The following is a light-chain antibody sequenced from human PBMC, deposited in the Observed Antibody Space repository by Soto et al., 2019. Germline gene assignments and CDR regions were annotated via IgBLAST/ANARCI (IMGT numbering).Light chain of an antibody. CDR1: KLGDKY. J-gene: IGLJ2*01. CDR3: QAWDSSNVV. Sequence: SYELTQPPSVSVSPGQTASITCSGDKLGDKYACWYQQKPGQSPVVVIHQDDKRPSGIPERFSGSNSGNTATLTISGTQAMDEADYYCQAWDSSNVVFGGGTKLTVL. CDR2: QDD. V-gene: IGLV3-1*01.